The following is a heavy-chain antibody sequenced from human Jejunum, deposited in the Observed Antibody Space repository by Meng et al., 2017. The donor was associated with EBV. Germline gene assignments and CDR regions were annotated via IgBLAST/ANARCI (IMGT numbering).Heavy chain of an antibody. D-gene: IGHD6-13*01. J-gene: IGHJ4*02. CDR3: ARGAYFSSSWYYFDY. CDR2: IYYSGST. V-gene: IGHV4-39*07. CDR1: GDSITGSDYY. Sequence: QDSGPELVTPSETPSLTCTVSGDSITGSDYYWGWIRQPPGKGLNWVGTIYYSGSTYYNPSLKSRVTISLDTSKSQFSLKLTSVTAADTALYYCARGAYFSSSWYYFDYWGQGTLVTVSS.